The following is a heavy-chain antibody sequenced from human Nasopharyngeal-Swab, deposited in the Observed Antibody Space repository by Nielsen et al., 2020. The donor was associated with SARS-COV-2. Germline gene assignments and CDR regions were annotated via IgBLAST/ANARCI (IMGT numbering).Heavy chain of an antibody. CDR2: IYHSGST. J-gene: IGHJ4*02. CDR3: ARVRGITMIQGAYYFDN. Sequence: WIRQPPGKGLEWIGEIYHSGSTNYNPSLKSRVTISVDTSNNQFSLTLNSVTAADTAVYYCARVRGITMIQGAYYFDNWGQGTLVTVSS. D-gene: IGHD3-10*01. V-gene: IGHV4-4*02.